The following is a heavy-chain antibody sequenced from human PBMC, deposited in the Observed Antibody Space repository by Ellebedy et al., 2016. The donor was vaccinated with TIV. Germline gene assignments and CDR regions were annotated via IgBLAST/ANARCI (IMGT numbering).Heavy chain of an antibody. CDR3: ATPETRDSDY. V-gene: IGHV3-23*01. Sequence: GGSLRLSCAASGFTFSSYAMSWVRQAPGKGLEWVSGISSTGGSTYYADSVKGRFTISRDNSKNTLYLQMNSLRADDTAVYYCATPETRDSDYWGQGTLVTVSS. J-gene: IGHJ4*02. D-gene: IGHD3/OR15-3a*01. CDR1: GFTFSSYA. CDR2: ISSTGGST.